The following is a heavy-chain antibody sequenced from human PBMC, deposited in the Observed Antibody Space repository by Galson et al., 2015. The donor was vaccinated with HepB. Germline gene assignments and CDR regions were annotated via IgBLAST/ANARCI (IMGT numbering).Heavy chain of an antibody. CDR2: ISGSGGGT. CDR1: GSTFSSHA. CDR3: AKDVGSFWTYYGVGV. D-gene: IGHD3/OR15-3a*01. V-gene: IGHV3-23*01. J-gene: IGHJ6*02. Sequence: SLRLSCAASGSTFSSHAMSWVRRAPGKGLEWVSAISGSGGGTYYADSVKGRFTLSRDNSKNTLYLQMTSLRAEDTAVYYCAKDVGSFWTYYGVGVWGQGTTVTVSS.